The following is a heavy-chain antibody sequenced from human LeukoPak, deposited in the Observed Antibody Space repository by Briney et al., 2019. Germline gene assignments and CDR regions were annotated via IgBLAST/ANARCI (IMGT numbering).Heavy chain of an antibody. CDR2: IHYSGST. CDR1: GGSISSSSYY. D-gene: IGHD3-22*01. V-gene: IGHV4-39*07. CDR3: TRGSIAYYYMDV. J-gene: IGHJ6*03. Sequence: PSETLSLTCTVSGGSISSSSYYWGWIRQPPGTGLGWIGSIHYSGSTNYNPSLKSRVTISVDTSKNQFSLKLSSVTAADTAVYYCTRGSIAYYYMDVWGKGTTVTISS.